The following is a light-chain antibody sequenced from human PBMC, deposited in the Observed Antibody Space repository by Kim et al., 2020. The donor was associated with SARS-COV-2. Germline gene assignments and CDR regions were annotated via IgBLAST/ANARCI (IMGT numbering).Light chain of an antibody. CDR3: QQSYNTLCT. CDR1: QSISSY. CDR2: AAS. V-gene: IGKV1-39*01. Sequence: DIQMTQSPSSLSASVGDRVTITCRASQSISSYLNWYQQKPGKAPKLLIYAASSLQSGVPSRFSGSGSGTDFTLTISSLQPEDCATYYCQQSYNTLCTFGQGTKLEI. J-gene: IGKJ2*02.